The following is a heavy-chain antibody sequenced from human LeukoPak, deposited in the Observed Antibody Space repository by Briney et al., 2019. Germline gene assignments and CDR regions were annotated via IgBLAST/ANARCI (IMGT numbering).Heavy chain of an antibody. Sequence: SDTLSLTCTVSGGSISSSSYYWGWIRQPPGKGLEWIRSIYYSGSTYYNPSLKSRVTISVDTSKNQFSLKLSSVTAADTAVYYCARLIYGSGSYYLYYYYYMDVWGKGTTVTISS. CDR1: GGSISSSSYY. D-gene: IGHD3-10*01. J-gene: IGHJ6*03. CDR2: IYYSGST. V-gene: IGHV4-39*01. CDR3: ARLIYGSGSYYLYYYYYMDV.